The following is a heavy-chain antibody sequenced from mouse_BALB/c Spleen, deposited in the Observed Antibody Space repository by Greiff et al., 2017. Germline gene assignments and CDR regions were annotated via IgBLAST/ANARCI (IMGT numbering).Heavy chain of an antibody. Sequence: EVMLVESGGGLVQPGGSLKLSCAASGFTFSSYGMSWVRQTPDKRLELVATINSNGGSTYYQDSVKGRFTISRDNAKNTLYLQMSSLKSEDTAMYYCARSSGYYVWFAYWGQGTLVTVSA. CDR1: GFTFSSYG. V-gene: IGHV5-6-3*01. D-gene: IGHD2-3*01. CDR3: ARSSGYYVWFAY. CDR2: INSNGGST. J-gene: IGHJ3*01.